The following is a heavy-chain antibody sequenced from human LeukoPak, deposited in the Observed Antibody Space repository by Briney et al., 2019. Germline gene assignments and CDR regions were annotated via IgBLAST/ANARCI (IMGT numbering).Heavy chain of an antibody. V-gene: IGHV3-33*03. J-gene: IGHJ6*02. CDR3: ASAPYDFPNYSYYGMDV. CDR1: GFTFTSYG. CDR2: IWYDGSNK. D-gene: IGHD3-3*01. Sequence: GGSLRLSCAASGFTFTSYGMHWVRQAPGKGLEWVAVIWYDGSNKYYADSVKGRFTISRDNSKNTLYLQMNSLRAEDTAVYYCASAPYDFPNYSYYGMDVWGQGTTVTVSS.